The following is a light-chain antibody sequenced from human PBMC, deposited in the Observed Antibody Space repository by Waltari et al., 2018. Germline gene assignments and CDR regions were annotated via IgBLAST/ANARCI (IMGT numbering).Light chain of an antibody. CDR1: QGIISY. J-gene: IGKJ2*02. CDR2: GAS. Sequence: DIQLTQSPSFLYASVGDRVTITCRASQGIISYLAWYQQKPGKAPKVLIYGASTLQRGVPSRFSGSGSGTEFTLTISSLQPEDFATYYCQQLKSYPRTFGQGTKLEIK. CDR3: QQLKSYPRT. V-gene: IGKV1-9*01.